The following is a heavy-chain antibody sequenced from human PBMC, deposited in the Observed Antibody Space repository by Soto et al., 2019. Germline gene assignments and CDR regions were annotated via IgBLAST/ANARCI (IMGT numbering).Heavy chain of an antibody. J-gene: IGHJ6*02. CDR3: VRDSSSPPYDSYGMDL. V-gene: IGHV3-21*01. Sequence: RLSCAASGFSFTNDNINWVRQAPGKGLEWVSSISSRSTFIYYADSVRGRFTISRDNAKNALFLEMNSLRAEDTAVYYCVRDSSSPPYDSYGMDLWGQGTTVTVSS. CDR1: GFSFTNDN. CDR2: ISSRSTFI. D-gene: IGHD6-6*01.